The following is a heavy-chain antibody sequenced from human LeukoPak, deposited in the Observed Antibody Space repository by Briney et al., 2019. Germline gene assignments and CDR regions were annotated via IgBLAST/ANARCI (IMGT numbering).Heavy chain of an antibody. Sequence: SETLSLTCTVSGGSISSGGYYWSWIRQPPGKGLEWSGYIYHSGSTYYNPSLKSRVTISVDRSKNQFSLKLSSVTAADTAVYYCASDIVATISLNYWGQGTLVTVSS. V-gene: IGHV4-30-2*01. J-gene: IGHJ4*02. D-gene: IGHD5-12*01. CDR3: ASDIVATISLNY. CDR1: GGSISSGGYY. CDR2: IYHSGST.